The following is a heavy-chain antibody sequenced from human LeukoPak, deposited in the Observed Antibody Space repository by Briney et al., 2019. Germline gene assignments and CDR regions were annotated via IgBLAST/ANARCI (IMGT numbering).Heavy chain of an antibody. CDR2: IGRDGDIT. Sequence: GGSLRLSCAASGLTFSSYAMNWVRQAPGKGLGWVSGIGRDGDITYYADSVKGRFTISRDNSKNTLYLQMNSLRAEDTALYYCATALRGYSPHDYWGQGTLVTVSS. CDR1: GLTFSSYA. J-gene: IGHJ4*02. CDR3: ATALRGYSPHDY. D-gene: IGHD5-18*01. V-gene: IGHV3-23*01.